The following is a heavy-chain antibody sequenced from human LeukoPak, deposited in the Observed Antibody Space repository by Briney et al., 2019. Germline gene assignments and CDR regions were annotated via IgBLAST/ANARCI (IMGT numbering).Heavy chain of an antibody. J-gene: IGHJ4*02. Sequence: ASVKVSCKASGGTFSSYAISWVRQAPGQGLEWMGGIIPIFGTANYAQKFQGRVTITADESTSTAYMELSSLRSEDTAVYYCARDKGYGDPYYFDYWGQGTLVTVSS. CDR2: IIPIFGTA. D-gene: IGHD4-17*01. V-gene: IGHV1-69*13. CDR3: ARDKGYGDPYYFDY. CDR1: GGTFSSYA.